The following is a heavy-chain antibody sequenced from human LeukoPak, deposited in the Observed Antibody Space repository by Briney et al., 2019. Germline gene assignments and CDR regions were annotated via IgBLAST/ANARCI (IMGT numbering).Heavy chain of an antibody. V-gene: IGHV4-61*05. J-gene: IGHJ6*02. Sequence: SETLSLTCTVSGGSISSSSYYWGWIRQPPGKGLEWIGYIYYSGSTNYNPSLKSRVTISVDTSKNQFSLKLSSVTAADTAVYYCARVGMTTTGYYYGMDVWGQGTTVTVSS. CDR2: IYYSGST. D-gene: IGHD1-1*01. CDR3: ARVGMTTTGYYYGMDV. CDR1: GGSISSSSYY.